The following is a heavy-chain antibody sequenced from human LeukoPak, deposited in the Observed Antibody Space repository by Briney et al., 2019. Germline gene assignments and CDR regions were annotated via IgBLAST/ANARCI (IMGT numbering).Heavy chain of an antibody. J-gene: IGHJ6*02. CDR1: GYTFTSYG. V-gene: IGHV1-18*01. D-gene: IGHD6-13*01. Sequence: GASVKVSCKASGYTFTSYGISWVRQAPVQGLQWMGWISAYNGNTNYAQKLQGRVTMTTDTSTSTAYMELRSLRSDDTAVYYCARLGSSSWYFRYYYGMDVWGQGTTVTVSS. CDR2: ISAYNGNT. CDR3: ARLGSSSWYFRYYYGMDV.